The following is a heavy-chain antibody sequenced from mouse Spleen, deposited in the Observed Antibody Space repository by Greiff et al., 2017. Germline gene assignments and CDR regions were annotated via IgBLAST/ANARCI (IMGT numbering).Heavy chain of an antibody. J-gene: IGHJ4*01. CDR3: ARHQTGTRTMDY. D-gene: IGHD4-1*01. CDR1: GFTFSSYT. CDR2: ISSGGGNT. V-gene: IGHV5-9*04. Sequence: DVHLVESGGGLVKPGGSLKLSCAASGFTFSSYTMSWVRQTPAKRLEWVATISSGGGNTYYPDSVKGRFTISRDNARNTLYLQMSSLRSEDTAMYYCARHQTGTRTMDYWGQGTSVTVSS.